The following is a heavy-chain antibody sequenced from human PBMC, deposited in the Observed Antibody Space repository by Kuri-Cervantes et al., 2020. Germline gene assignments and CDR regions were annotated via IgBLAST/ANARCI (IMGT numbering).Heavy chain of an antibody. V-gene: IGHV3-7*01. CDR1: GFTFSSYW. J-gene: IGHJ4*02. Sequence: LSLTCAASGFTFSSYWMSWVRQAPGKGLEWVANIKQDGSEKYYVDSVKGRFTISRDNAKNSLYLQMNSLRAEDTAVYYCARDLRGYSSDLDYWGQGTLVTVSS. D-gene: IGHD6-19*01. CDR3: ARDLRGYSSDLDY. CDR2: IKQDGSEK.